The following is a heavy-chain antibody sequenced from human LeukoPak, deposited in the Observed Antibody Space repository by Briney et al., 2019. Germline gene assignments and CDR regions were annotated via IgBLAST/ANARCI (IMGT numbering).Heavy chain of an antibody. D-gene: IGHD1-26*01. CDR1: GGSISSSNYY. CDR2: IYYSGST. J-gene: IGHJ4*02. Sequence: ASETLSLTCTVSGGSISSSNYYWGWIRQPPGKGLEWIGSIYYSGSTYYNPSLKSRVTLSVDTSRNQFSLKLSSVTAADTAVYYCARHAVVGATKTHFDYWGQGTLATVSS. CDR3: ARHAVVGATKTHFDY. V-gene: IGHV4-39*01.